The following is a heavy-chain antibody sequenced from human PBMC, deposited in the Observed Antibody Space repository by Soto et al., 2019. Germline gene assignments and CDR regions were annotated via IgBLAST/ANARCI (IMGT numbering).Heavy chain of an antibody. J-gene: IGHJ6*02. Sequence: GGSLRLSCAASGFTFTSYWMSWVRQAPGQGLVWVSRISNDGTITDYADSVKGRFTVSRDNAKNTQSLQMDSLRSEDTAVYFCASAVDYDFWSGTTHYGMDVWGQGTTVTVSS. CDR2: ISNDGTIT. V-gene: IGHV3-74*01. CDR1: GFTFTSYW. CDR3: ASAVDYDFWSGTTHYGMDV. D-gene: IGHD3-3*01.